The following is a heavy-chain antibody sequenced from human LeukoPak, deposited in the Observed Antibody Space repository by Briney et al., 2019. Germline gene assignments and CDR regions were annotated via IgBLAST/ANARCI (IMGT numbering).Heavy chain of an antibody. V-gene: IGHV3-48*04. CDR3: ARVTAVAAPWVY. J-gene: IGHJ4*02. Sequence: GGSLRLSCAASGFTFSSYGVNWARKAPGQGLEWVAYISTSGSVIQYAASVEGRFTISRDNGENSVYLQMNSLRAEDTAVYYCARVTAVAAPWVYWGQGAQVTVSS. CDR2: ISTSGSVI. CDR1: GFTFSSYG. D-gene: IGHD6-19*01.